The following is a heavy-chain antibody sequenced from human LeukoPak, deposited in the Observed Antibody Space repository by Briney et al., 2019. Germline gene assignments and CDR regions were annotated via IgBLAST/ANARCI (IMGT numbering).Heavy chain of an antibody. Sequence: GGTLSCTCAASGFTFSSNAMSWLRQAPGQGLEGVSAISGGGGSTYYADSVKGRFTISRDNSKNTLYLQMNSLRAEDTAVYYCAKGVSGSALLAAFDIWGQGTLVTVPS. CDR3: AKGVSGSALLAAFDI. CDR2: ISGGGGST. CDR1: GFTFSSNA. D-gene: IGHD1-26*01. J-gene: IGHJ3*02. V-gene: IGHV3-23*01.